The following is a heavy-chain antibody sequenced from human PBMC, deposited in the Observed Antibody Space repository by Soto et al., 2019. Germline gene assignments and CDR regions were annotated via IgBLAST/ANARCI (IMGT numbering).Heavy chain of an antibody. J-gene: IGHJ6*02. CDR3: AGDYYRFNSGYGFSMDV. D-gene: IGHD5-12*01. V-gene: IGHV3-30-3*01. Sequence: PGGSLRLSCAASGFTFSSYAMHWVRQAPGKGLEWVAVISYDGSNKYYADSVKGRFTISRDNSKNTLYLQMNSLRAEDTAVYYCAGDYYRFNSGYGFSMDVWGQGTTVAVFS. CDR1: GFTFSSYA. CDR2: ISYDGSNK.